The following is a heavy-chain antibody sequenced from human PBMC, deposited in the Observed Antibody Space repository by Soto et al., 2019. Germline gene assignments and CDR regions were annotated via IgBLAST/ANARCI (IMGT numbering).Heavy chain of an antibody. CDR2: IDWDDDK. Sequence: SGPTLVNPTQTLTLTCTFSGFSLSTSGMCVSWIRQPPGKALEWLARIDWDDDKYYSTSLKTRLTISKDTSKNQVVLTMTNMDPVDTATYYCSRQTIAARVIDDWGQGTLVPVAS. CDR1: GFSLSTSGMC. V-gene: IGHV2-70*11. J-gene: IGHJ4*02. CDR3: SRQTIAARVIDD. D-gene: IGHD6-6*01.